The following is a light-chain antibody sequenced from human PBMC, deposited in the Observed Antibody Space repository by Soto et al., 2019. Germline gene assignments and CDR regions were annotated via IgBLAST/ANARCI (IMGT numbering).Light chain of an antibody. CDR1: QSISSW. Sequence: DIQMTQSPSTLSASVGDRVTITCRASQSISSWLAWYQQKPGKAPKLLIYKASSLESGVPSRFSGSGSGTDFTLTISILQPDDFATYYCQQYNIYTCGQGTKVDIK. J-gene: IGKJ1*01. CDR2: KAS. CDR3: QQYNIYT. V-gene: IGKV1-5*03.